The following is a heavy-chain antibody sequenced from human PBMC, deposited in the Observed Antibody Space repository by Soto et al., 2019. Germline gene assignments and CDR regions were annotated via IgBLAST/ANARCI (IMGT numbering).Heavy chain of an antibody. Sequence: QVQLQESGPGLVEPSETLSLTCTVSGASISSYFWTWIRQPAGKGLDWIGRISTSGTTNYNPSLKSRVTMSVDTSKSHFSLNLSSVTAADTAVYYCAREAGPDRWFDPWGQGTLVTVSS. CDR3: AREAGPDRWFDP. J-gene: IGHJ5*02. D-gene: IGHD6-19*01. CDR1: GASISSYF. V-gene: IGHV4-4*07. CDR2: ISTSGTT.